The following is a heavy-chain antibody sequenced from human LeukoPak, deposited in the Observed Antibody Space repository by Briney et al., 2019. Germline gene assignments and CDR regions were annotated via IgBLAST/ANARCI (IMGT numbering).Heavy chain of an antibody. CDR2: ISSDGSNK. J-gene: IGHJ4*02. D-gene: IGHD6-19*01. Sequence: GGSLRLSCAASGFTFSNYAMHWVRQAPGKGLEWVAVISSDGSNKYYADSLKGRFTISRDNSKSTLYLQMNSLRAEDTAVYYCAKPQAVAVTFGYFDYWGQGTLATVSS. CDR1: GFTFSNYA. CDR3: AKPQAVAVTFGYFDY. V-gene: IGHV3-30-3*02.